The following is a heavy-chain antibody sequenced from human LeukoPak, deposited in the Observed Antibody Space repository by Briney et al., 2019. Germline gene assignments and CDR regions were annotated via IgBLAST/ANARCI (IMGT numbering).Heavy chain of an antibody. CDR3: ARLRGVIIGYYYYMDV. CDR2: IYYSGST. Sequence: SETLSLTCTVSGGSISSSTYYWGWIRQPPGKGLEWIGSIYYSGSTYYNPSLKSRVTISVDTSKNQFSLKLSSVTAADTAVYYCARLRGVIIGYYYYMDVWGKGTTVTISS. J-gene: IGHJ6*03. CDR1: GGSISSSTYY. V-gene: IGHV4-39*07. D-gene: IGHD3-10*01.